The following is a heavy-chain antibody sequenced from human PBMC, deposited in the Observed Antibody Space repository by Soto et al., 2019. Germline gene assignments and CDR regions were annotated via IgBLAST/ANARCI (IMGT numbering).Heavy chain of an antibody. CDR1: GGTFSSYA. CDR3: AREALELGRSLNFEY. J-gene: IGHJ4*02. V-gene: IGHV1-69*13. D-gene: IGHD1-26*01. CDR2: IIPIFGTA. Sequence: SVKVSCKASGGTFSSYAISLVRQAPGQGLEWMGGIIPIFGTANYAQKFQGRVTITADESTSTAYMELNSLRAEDTAVYYCAREALELGRSLNFEYWGQGTLVTVSS.